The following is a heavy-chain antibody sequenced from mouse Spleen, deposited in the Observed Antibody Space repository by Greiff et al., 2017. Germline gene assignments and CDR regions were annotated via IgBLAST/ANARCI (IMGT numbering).Heavy chain of an antibody. CDR1: GYSNTSGYY. Sequence: EVQLMESGPGLVKPSQSLSLTCSVTGYSNTSGYYWNWIRQFPGNKLEWMGYISYDGSNNYNPSLKNRISNTRDTSKNQFFLKLNSVTTEDTATYYCARNYGKYYYAMDYWGQGTSVTVSS. D-gene: IGHD2-1*01. CDR2: ISYDGSN. J-gene: IGHJ4*01. V-gene: IGHV3-6*01. CDR3: ARNYGKYYYAMDY.